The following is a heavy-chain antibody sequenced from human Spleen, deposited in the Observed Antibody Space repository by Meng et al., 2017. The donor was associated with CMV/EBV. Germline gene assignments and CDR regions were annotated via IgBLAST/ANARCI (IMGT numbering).Heavy chain of an antibody. D-gene: IGHD2-2*02. J-gene: IGHJ5*02. CDR3: ARGYCSSTSCYTMYNWFDP. CDR2: IYYSGST. V-gene: IGHV4-39*07. Sequence: GSLRLSCTVSGGSISSSSYYWGWIRQPPGKGLEWIGSIYYSGSTYYNPSLKSRVTISVDTSKNQFSLKLSSVTAADTAVYYCARGYCSSTSCYTMYNWFDPWGQGTLVTVSS. CDR1: GGSISSSSYY.